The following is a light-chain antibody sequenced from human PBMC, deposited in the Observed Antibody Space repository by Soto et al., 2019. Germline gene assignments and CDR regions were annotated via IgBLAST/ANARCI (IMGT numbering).Light chain of an antibody. Sequence: DIQMAQSPSSLSASVGDRVTITCRASQSSSSFVNWYQQKPGKAPNLLIYAASRLQSGVPSRFSGRGAVTDFTLTISSLQPEDFATYYCQQSYSPLRTFGGWTKV. J-gene: IGKJ4*01. CDR2: AAS. CDR1: QSSSSF. V-gene: IGKV1-39*01. CDR3: QQSYSPLRT.